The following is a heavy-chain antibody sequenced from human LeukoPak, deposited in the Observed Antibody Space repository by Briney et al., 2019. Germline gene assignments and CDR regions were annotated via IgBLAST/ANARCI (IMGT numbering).Heavy chain of an antibody. CDR1: GGTFSSYA. V-gene: IGHV1-69*06. J-gene: IGHJ6*03. CDR3: ARSPSEYSSSSGLAPYYYYYYMDV. Sequence: SVKVSCKASGGTFSSYAISWVRQAPGQGLEWMGGIIPIFGTANYAQKFQGRVTITADKSTSTAYMELSSLRSEDTAVYYCARSPSEYSSSSGLAPYYYYYYMDVWGKGTTVTVSS. CDR2: IIPIFGTA. D-gene: IGHD6-6*01.